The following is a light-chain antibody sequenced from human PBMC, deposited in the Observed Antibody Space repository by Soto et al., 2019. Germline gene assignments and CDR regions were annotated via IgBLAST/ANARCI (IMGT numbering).Light chain of an antibody. CDR3: CSYASRDTDV. CDR2: EGS. J-gene: IGLJ1*01. V-gene: IGLV2-23*01. CDR1: SSDVGSYNL. Sequence: QSALTHPASVSGSPGQSITISCTGTSSDVGSYNLVSWYQQHPGKAPKLMIYEGSKRPSGVSNRFSGSKSGNTASLTISGLQAEDEADYYCCSYASRDTDVFGTGTKVTVL.